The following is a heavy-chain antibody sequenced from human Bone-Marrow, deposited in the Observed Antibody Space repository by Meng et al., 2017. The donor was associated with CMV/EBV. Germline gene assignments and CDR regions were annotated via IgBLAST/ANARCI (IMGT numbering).Heavy chain of an antibody. J-gene: IGHJ4*02. CDR2: ISSSSSYI. Sequence: GGSLRLSCAASGFTFSSYSMNWVRQAPGKGLEWVSSISSSSSYIYYADSVKGRFTISRDNAKNTLYLQMNSLRGEDTAVYYCARHRADYYFDYWGQGTLVTVSS. D-gene: IGHD2-21*02. V-gene: IGHV3-21*01. CDR3: ARHRADYYFDY. CDR1: GFTFSSYS.